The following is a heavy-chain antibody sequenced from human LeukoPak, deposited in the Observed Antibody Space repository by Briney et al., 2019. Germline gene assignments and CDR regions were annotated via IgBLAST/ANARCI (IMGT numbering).Heavy chain of an antibody. Sequence: ASVKVSCKASGYTFTSYGISWVRQAPGQGLELMGWISAYNGNTNYAQKLQGRVTMTTDTSTSTAYMELRSLRSDDTAVYYCARDRAGPYYMDVWGKGTTVTVSS. CDR1: GYTFTSYG. V-gene: IGHV1-18*01. CDR3: ARDRAGPYYMDV. J-gene: IGHJ6*03. CDR2: ISAYNGNT.